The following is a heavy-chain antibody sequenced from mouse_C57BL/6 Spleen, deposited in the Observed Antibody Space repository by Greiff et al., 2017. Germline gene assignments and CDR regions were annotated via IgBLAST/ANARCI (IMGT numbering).Heavy chain of an antibody. CDR1: GYTFTSYG. V-gene: IGHV1-81*01. D-gene: IGHD1-1*01. CDR3: ARLGYYGSSHIYYAMDY. CDR2: IYPRSGNT. J-gene: IGHJ4*01. Sequence: QVQLQQSGAELARPGASVKLSCKASGYTFTSYGISWVKQRTGQGLEWIGEIYPRSGNTYYNEKFKGKATLTADKSSSTAYMELRSLTSEDSAVYFCARLGYYGSSHIYYAMDYWGQGTSVTVSS.